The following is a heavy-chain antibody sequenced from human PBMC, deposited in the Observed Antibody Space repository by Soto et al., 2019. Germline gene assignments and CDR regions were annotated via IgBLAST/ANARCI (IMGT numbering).Heavy chain of an antibody. J-gene: IGHJ4*02. V-gene: IGHV4-31*03. D-gene: IGHD2-21*01. CDR2: MFHTGRA. CDR3: SRTCGGRGYQDD. Sequence: PSETLSLTCIVSGDSISGGGCYWTWIRETAGEGLEWIGYMFHTGRAQYNPSLRSRVSISVDDSKNQFSLKMSSLSAEDTARYYCSRTCGGRGYQDDWGKGMVVTVSS. CDR1: GDSISGGGCY.